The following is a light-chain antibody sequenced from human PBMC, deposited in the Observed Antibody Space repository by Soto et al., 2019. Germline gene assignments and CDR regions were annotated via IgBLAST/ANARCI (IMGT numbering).Light chain of an antibody. CDR3: QHSADSPT. V-gene: IGKV3-20*01. J-gene: IGKJ4*01. Sequence: EIVLTQSPGTLSLSPGERATVSCRASRSVISGYVAWYQQKPGQSTRLVIFGASTMTTGIPDRFSGGGSGTDFPLTISGLEPEDCAVYYCQHSADSPTFGGGTKVEI. CDR2: GAS. CDR1: RSVISGY.